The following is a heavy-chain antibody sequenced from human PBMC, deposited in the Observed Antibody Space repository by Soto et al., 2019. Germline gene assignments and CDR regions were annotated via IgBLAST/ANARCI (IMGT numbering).Heavy chain of an antibody. CDR3: ARPDEGMYSSDHHYYYALDV. D-gene: IGHD2-21*01. J-gene: IGHJ6*02. V-gene: IGHV1-69*01. CDR2: IVPIFGIT. Sequence: QVHLLQSGAEVKKPGSSVKVSCTASGASFTRYSLSWVRQAPGQGLEWVGGIVPIFGITNYAQRFQGRVKIPADESTKSASMELSSLSSDDTAVYYCARPDEGMYSSDHHYYYALDVWGQGTSVTVTS. CDR1: GASFTRYS.